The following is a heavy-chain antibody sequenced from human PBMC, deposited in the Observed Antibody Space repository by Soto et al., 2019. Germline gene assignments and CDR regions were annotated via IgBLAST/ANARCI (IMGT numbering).Heavy chain of an antibody. CDR2: IPYDGGNR. Sequence: GGSLRLSCAASGFSFGRYAMRWVRQAPGKGLEWVASIPYDGGNRKYADSVKGRFTISRDNAKDMLYLHMSSLGPDDTSVYYCAREYLDYGPDVWGQGTSVTVS. CDR3: AREYLDYGPDV. CDR1: GFSFGRYA. V-gene: IGHV3-30-3*01. J-gene: IGHJ6*02.